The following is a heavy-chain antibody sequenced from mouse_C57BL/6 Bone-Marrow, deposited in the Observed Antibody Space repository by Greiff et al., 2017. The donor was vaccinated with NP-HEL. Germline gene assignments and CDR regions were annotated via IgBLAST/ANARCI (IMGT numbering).Heavy chain of an antibody. D-gene: IGHD2-2*01. CDR3: ARSPLWLRRNYYAMDY. CDR2: ISYSGST. CDR1: GYSITSDY. Sequence: EVKLMESGPGLAKPSQTLSLTCSVTGYSITSDYWIWIRKFPGNKLEYMGYISYSGSTYYNPSLKSRISITRDTSKNQYYLQLNSVTTEDTATYYCARSPLWLRRNYYAMDYWGQGTSVTVSS. V-gene: IGHV3-8*01. J-gene: IGHJ4*01.